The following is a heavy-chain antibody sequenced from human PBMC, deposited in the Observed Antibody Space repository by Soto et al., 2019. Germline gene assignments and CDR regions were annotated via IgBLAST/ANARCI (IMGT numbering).Heavy chain of an antibody. Sequence: SETLSLTCTVSGGSISSGDYYWSWIRQPPGKGLEWIGYIYYSGSTYYNPSLKSRVTISVDTSKNQFSLKLSSVTAADTAVYYCARTYYDILTGPPTWFDPWGQGTLVTVSS. CDR1: GGSISSGDYY. CDR2: IYYSGST. J-gene: IGHJ5*02. V-gene: IGHV4-30-4*01. CDR3: ARTYYDILTGPPTWFDP. D-gene: IGHD3-9*01.